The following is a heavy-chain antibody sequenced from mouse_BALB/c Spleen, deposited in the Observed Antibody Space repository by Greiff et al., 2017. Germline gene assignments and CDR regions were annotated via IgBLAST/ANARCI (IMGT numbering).Heavy chain of an antibody. Sequence: EVKLMESGGGLVKPGGSLKLSCAASGFTFSSYTMSWVRQTPEKRLEWVATISSGGSYTYYPDSVKGRFTISRDNAKNTLYLQMSSLKSEDTAMYYCTRDPSYGNYGYYFDYWGQGTTLTVSS. D-gene: IGHD2-1*01. CDR2: ISSGGSYT. CDR1: GFTFSSYT. J-gene: IGHJ2*01. V-gene: IGHV5-6-4*01. CDR3: TRDPSYGNYGYYFDY.